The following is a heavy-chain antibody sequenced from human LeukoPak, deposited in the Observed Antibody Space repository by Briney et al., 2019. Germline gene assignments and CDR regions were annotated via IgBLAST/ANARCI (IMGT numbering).Heavy chain of an antibody. D-gene: IGHD2-15*01. V-gene: IGHV4-39*01. CDR2: IYYSGST. Sequence: SETLSLTCTGSGGSISSSSYYWGWIRQPPGERLEWIGSIYYSGSTYYNPSLKSRVTISVDTSKNQFSLKLSSVTAADTAVYYCARHKWWYDYWGQGTLVTVSS. J-gene: IGHJ4*02. CDR3: ARHKWWYDY. CDR1: GGSISSSSYY.